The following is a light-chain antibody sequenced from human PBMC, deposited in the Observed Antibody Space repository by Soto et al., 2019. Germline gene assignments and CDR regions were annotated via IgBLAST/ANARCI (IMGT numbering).Light chain of an antibody. CDR1: QSISSY. J-gene: IGKJ2*01. CDR2: GAS. Sequence: EMVMTQSPATLSVSPGERATLSCRASQSISSYLAWYQQKPGQGPRLLIYGASTRATGIPVRFSGSGSGTEFTLTISSLQSEDFAVYYCQQYNKWPLTFGQGTKLEIK. CDR3: QQYNKWPLT. V-gene: IGKV3-15*01.